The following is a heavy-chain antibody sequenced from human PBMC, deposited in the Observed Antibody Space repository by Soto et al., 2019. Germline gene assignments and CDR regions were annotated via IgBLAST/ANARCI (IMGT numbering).Heavy chain of an antibody. CDR2: ISSSSSYI. D-gene: IGHD3-3*01. CDR1: GFTFSSYE. CDR3: ARGGLRFLEWYFDY. V-gene: IGHV3-48*03. Sequence: EVQLVESGGGLVQPGGSLRLSCAASGFTFSSYEMNWVRQAPGKGLEWVSYISSSSSYIYYADSVKGRFTISRDNAKNSLYLQMNSLRAEDTAVYYCARGGLRFLEWYFDYWGQGTLVTVSS. J-gene: IGHJ4*02.